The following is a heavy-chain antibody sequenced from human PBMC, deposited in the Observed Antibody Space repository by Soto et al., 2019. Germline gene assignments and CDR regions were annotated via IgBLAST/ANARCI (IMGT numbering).Heavy chain of an antibody. D-gene: IGHD3-16*01. CDR2: ISYDGKQT. V-gene: IGHV3-30*04. CDR1: GFTFSSYA. CDR3: ARDGWGSNWYFDL. J-gene: IGHJ2*01. Sequence: GGSLRLSCAASGFTFSSYAMHWVRQAPGKGLEWVAVISYDGKQTYYADSVKGRFTISKDKSKRTLFLQMNSLRVDDTAVYYCARDGWGSNWYFDLWGRGTLVTVSS.